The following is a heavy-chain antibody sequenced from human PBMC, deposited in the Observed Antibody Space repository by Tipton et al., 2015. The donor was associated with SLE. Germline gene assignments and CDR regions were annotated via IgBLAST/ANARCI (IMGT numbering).Heavy chain of an antibody. CDR3: SRSTGLPAESRYYYGVDF. D-gene: IGHD2-2*01. CDR2: ISAYNGNR. J-gene: IGHJ6*02. V-gene: IGHV1-18*01. Sequence: QLVQSGAEVKEPGASMTVSCTASGYTFTSYGISWVRQAPGQGLEWMGWISAYNGNRNYAQKFQGRVTMTTDTSTRTGYMELSSLKSEDTAVYFCSRSTGLPAESRYYYGVDFWGQGTTVKVFS. CDR1: GYTFTSYG.